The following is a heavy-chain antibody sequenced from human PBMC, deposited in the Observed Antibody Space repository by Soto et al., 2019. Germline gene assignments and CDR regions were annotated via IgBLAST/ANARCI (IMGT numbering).Heavy chain of an antibody. CDR2: IYTGGST. D-gene: IGHD2-15*01. V-gene: IGHV4-4*07. J-gene: IGHJ4*02. CDR3: ARASVGPPGGGSWTMPFDS. Sequence: QVQLRESGPGLVKPSETLSLTCSVSGGSVSSYYWSWTRQPAGKGPEWIGRIYTGGSTNYNPSLKSRATMSVDTSKNQFSLRLTSVTAADTAVYYCARASVGPPGGGSWTMPFDSWGRGTLVTVSS. CDR1: GGSVSSYY.